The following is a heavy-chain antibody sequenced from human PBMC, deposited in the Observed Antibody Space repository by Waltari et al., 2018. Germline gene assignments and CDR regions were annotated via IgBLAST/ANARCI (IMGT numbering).Heavy chain of an antibody. J-gene: IGHJ4*02. V-gene: IGHV1-8*02. CDR1: GYTFSAFE. CDR3: ARGRTLDS. Sequence: QVQLVQSGAEVKKPGASVRVSCKTSGYTFSAFEINWVRQATGQGLEWMGWMNPNSGNTGYAQTFQGRVALTRATSMNTAYMELSSLRSEDTAVYYCARGRTLDSWGQGTLVTVSS. CDR2: MNPNSGNT.